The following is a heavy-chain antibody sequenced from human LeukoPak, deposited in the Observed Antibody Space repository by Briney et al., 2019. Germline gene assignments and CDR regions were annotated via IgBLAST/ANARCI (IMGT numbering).Heavy chain of an antibody. J-gene: IGHJ4*02. D-gene: IGHD5-18*01. Sequence: PGGSLRLSCTASGFTFGDYAMNWFRQAPGKGLEWVGFIRSKAYGGTTEYAASVKGRFTISRDDSKSIAYLQMNSLKTEDTAVYYCTAKRDTAMGSVPFDYWGQGTLVTVSS. CDR2: IRSKAYGGTT. CDR1: GFTFGDYA. V-gene: IGHV3-49*03. CDR3: TAKRDTAMGSVPFDY.